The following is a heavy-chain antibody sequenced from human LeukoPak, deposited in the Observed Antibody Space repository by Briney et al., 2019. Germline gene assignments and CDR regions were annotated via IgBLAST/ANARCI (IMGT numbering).Heavy chain of an antibody. CDR1: GGSFSGYY. CDR2: INHSGST. V-gene: IGHV4-34*01. CDR3: ARAGRGYDILTGYYIGGIDY. Sequence: PSETLSLTCAVYGGSFSGYYWSWIRQPPGKGLEWIGEINHSGSTNYNPSLKSRVTISVDTSKNQFSLKLSSVTAADTAVYYCARAGRGYDILTGYYIGGIDYWGQGTLVTVSS. J-gene: IGHJ4*02. D-gene: IGHD3-9*01.